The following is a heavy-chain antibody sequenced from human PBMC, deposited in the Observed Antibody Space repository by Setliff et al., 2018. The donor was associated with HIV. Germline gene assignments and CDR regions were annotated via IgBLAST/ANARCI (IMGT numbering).Heavy chain of an antibody. V-gene: IGHV4-38-2*02. CDR1: GYSISSDYY. CDR3: ARDQSDWFY. Sequence: SETLSLTCTVSGYSISSDYYWGWIRQPPGKGLEWIGNIYHSGSTYYNPSLKSRVTISLDTSKSQFSLKLNSVTAADTAVYYCARDQSDWFYWGQGTLVTVSS. D-gene: IGHD3-3*01. J-gene: IGHJ4*02. CDR2: IYHSGST.